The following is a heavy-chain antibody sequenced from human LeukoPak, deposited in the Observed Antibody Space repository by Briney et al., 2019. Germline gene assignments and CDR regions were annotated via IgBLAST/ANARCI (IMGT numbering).Heavy chain of an antibody. CDR1: GGSFSGYY. J-gene: IGHJ4*02. CDR2: INHSGST. V-gene: IGHV4-34*01. CDR3: ARVASSSWYYFDY. D-gene: IGHD6-13*01. Sequence: SETLSLACAVYGGSFSGYYWSWIRQPPGKGLEWIGEINHSGSTNYNPSLKSRVTTSVDTSKNQFSLKLSSVTAADTAVYYCARVASSSWYYFDYWGQGTLVTVSS.